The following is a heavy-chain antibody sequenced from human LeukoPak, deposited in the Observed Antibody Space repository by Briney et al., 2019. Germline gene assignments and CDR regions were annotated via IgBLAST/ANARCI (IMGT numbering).Heavy chain of an antibody. J-gene: IGHJ3*02. D-gene: IGHD3-22*01. CDR1: GYTFTSYG. CDR2: ISAYNGNT. Sequence: ASVKVPCKASGYTFTSYGISWVRQAPGQGLEWMGWISAYNGNTNYAQKLQGRVTMTTDTSTSTLYMELRSLRSDDTAVYYCARHRLPRVYYDSSGYYHNGFDIWGQGTMVTVSS. CDR3: ARHRLPRVYYDSSGYYHNGFDI. V-gene: IGHV1-18*01.